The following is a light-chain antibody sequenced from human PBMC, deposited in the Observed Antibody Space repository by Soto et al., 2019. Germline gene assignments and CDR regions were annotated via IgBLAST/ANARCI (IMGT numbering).Light chain of an antibody. CDR1: SSDIGSYNL. CDR3: CSYAGSSTLL. V-gene: IGLV2-23*01. CDR2: EGS. Sequence: QSALTQPASVSGSHGQSITISCTGTSSDIGSYNLVSWYQQHPGKAPKVMIYEGSKRPSGVSNRFSGSKSGNTASLTISGLQAEDEADYYCCSYAGSSTLLFGGGTKLTVL. J-gene: IGLJ2*01.